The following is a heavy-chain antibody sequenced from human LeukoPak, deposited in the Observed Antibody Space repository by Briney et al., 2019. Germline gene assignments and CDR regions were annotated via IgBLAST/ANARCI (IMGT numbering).Heavy chain of an antibody. CDR1: GYTFTSYG. Sequence: VASVKVSCKASGYTFTSYGISWVRQAPGQGLEWMGWISAYNGNTNYAQKLQGRVTMTTDTSTSTAYMELRSLRSDDTAVYYCARHQRDGYNAEIDYWGQGTLVTVSS. CDR3: ARHQRDGYNAEIDY. CDR2: ISAYNGNT. D-gene: IGHD5-24*01. V-gene: IGHV1-18*01. J-gene: IGHJ4*02.